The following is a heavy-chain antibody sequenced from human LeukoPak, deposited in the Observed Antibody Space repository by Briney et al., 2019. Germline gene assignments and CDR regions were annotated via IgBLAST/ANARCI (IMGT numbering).Heavy chain of an antibody. CDR2: ISAYNGNS. D-gene: IGHD2-2*01. J-gene: IGHJ4*02. Sequence: ASVKVSCKASGGTFSSYAISWVRQAPGQGLEWMGWISAYNGNSNYAQKFQGRVTMTTDTSTSTGYMELRSLRSDDTAVYYCARVHSYCSSTSCLDYWGQGTLVTVSS. V-gene: IGHV1-18*01. CDR1: GGTFSSYA. CDR3: ARVHSYCSSTSCLDY.